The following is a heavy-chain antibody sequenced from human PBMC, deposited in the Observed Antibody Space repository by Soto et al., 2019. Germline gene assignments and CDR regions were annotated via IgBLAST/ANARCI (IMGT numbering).Heavy chain of an antibody. D-gene: IGHD1-7*01. CDR1: GYTFTGYY. CDR3: GRGRSGELVVFY. Sequence: QVQLVQSGAEVKESGASVKVSCKASGYTFTGYYIHWVRQAPGQGLEWVGEISPKSGGTRYAQKFQGRVSMTKDTSIPTGYMELSNLSPDDTAVYYCGRGRSGELVVFYWGQGTLVTVHS. V-gene: IGHV1-2*02. CDR2: ISPKSGGT. J-gene: IGHJ4*02.